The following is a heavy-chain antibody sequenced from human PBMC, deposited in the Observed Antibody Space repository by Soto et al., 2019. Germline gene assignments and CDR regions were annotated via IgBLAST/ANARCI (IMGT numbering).Heavy chain of an antibody. CDR3: AREGYYYDSSGHVFDP. D-gene: IGHD3-22*01. Sequence: PFGTPFRTCAVAGYSISSGYSWCGIGDPPGKGLEWIGSINHSGSTHNDPSLKSRVTISVDTSKNQFSLKLSSVTAADTAVYDCAREGYYYDSSGHVFDPWGQGTLLT. J-gene: IGHJ5*02. V-gene: IGHV4-38-2*02. CDR2: INHSGST. CDR1: GYSISSGYS.